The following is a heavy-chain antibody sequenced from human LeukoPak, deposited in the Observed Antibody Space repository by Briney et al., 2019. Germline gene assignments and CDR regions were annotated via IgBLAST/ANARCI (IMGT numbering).Heavy chain of an antibody. CDR1: GFTFSHYW. CDR3: AKDLTRYSSGWYEADY. CDR2: IRYDESNK. Sequence: PGGSLRLSCVASGFTFSHYWMSWVRQAPGKGLEWVAFIRYDESNKSYADSVKGRFSISRDTSNNTLYLHMSSLRPEDTAIYYCAKDLTRYSSGWYEADYWGQGTLVTVSS. D-gene: IGHD6-19*01. J-gene: IGHJ4*02. V-gene: IGHV3-30*02.